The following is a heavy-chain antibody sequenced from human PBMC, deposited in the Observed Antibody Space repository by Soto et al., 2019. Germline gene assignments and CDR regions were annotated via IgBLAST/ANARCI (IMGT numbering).Heavy chain of an antibody. CDR2: IYYNGNT. Sequence: QVQLQESGPGLVKPSETLSLTCTVSGGSISNHYWSWIRQPPGKGLEWIGYIYYNGNTNYNPPLKSRVTMSVDTSKTQCALKLSSVTAAGTAVYYCTRANWYSEYWGQGTLVTFSS. V-gene: IGHV4-59*11. D-gene: IGHD7-27*01. J-gene: IGHJ4*02. CDR3: TRANWYSEY. CDR1: GGSISNHY.